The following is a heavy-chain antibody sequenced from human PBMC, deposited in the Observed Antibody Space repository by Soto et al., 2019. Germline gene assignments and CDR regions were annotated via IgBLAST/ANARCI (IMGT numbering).Heavy chain of an antibody. J-gene: IGHJ4*02. V-gene: IGHV3-30*18. Sequence: PGGSLRLSCAASGFTFSSYGMHWVRQAPGKWLEWVAVISYDGSNKYYAASVKGRFTIFRDNSKNTLYLQMNSLRAEDTAVYYCAKSIAAAGRPPAAGYWGQGTLVTVSS. CDR1: GFTFSSYG. D-gene: IGHD6-13*01. CDR2: ISYDGSNK. CDR3: AKSIAAAGRPPAAGY.